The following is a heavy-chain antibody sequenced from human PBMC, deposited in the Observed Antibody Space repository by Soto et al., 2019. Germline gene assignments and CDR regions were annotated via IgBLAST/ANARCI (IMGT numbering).Heavy chain of an antibody. D-gene: IGHD3-22*01. J-gene: IGHJ4*02. CDR2: IIPIFCTA. CDR1: GGTFSRHA. V-gene: IGHV1-69*01. CDR3: ARGWGYDSNDYYYAY. Sequence: QVQLVQSGAEVRKPESSVKVSCKASGGTFSRHAISWVRQAPGQGLEWMGGIIPIFCTANHAQKFQGRVTINADESTSTVYMELSSLRSEDTAMYYCARGWGYDSNDYYYAYWGQGTLVIVSS.